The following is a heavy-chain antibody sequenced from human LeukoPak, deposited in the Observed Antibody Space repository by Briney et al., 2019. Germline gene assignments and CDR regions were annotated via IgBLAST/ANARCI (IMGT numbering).Heavy chain of an antibody. V-gene: IGHV1-69*05. J-gene: IGHJ4*02. D-gene: IGHD5-24*01. CDR2: IIPIFGTA. Sequence: SVKVSCKASVGTFSSYAISWVRQAPGQGLEWMGGIIPIFGTANYAQEFQGRVTITTDESTSTAYMELSRLRSEDTAVYYCARVRDELQLPYYFDYWGQGTLVTVSS. CDR3: ARVRDELQLPYYFDY. CDR1: VGTFSSYA.